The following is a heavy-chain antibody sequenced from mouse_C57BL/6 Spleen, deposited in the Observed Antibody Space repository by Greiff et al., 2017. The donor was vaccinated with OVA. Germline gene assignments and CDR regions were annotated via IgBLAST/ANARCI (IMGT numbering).Heavy chain of an antibody. V-gene: IGHV1-61*01. CDR2: IYPSDSET. Sequence: VQLQQSGAELVRPGSSVKLSCKASGYTFTSYWMDWVKQRPGQGLEWIGNIYPSDSETHYNQKFKDKATLTVDKSSSTAYMQLSSLTSEDSAVYYCARGGYYYGSSSFDYWGQGTTLTVSS. J-gene: IGHJ2*01. CDR1: GYTFTSYW. CDR3: ARGGYYYGSSSFDY. D-gene: IGHD1-1*01.